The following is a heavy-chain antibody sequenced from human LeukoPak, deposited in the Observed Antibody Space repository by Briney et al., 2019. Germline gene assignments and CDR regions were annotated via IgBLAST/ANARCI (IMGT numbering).Heavy chain of an antibody. V-gene: IGHV4-31*03. CDR3: AGWYDTLDGRFDP. D-gene: IGHD3-9*01. CDR1: GGSISSGGYY. CDR2: IYYSGST. J-gene: IGHJ5*02. Sequence: PSQTLSLTCTVSGGSISSGGYYWSWIRQHPGKGLEWIGYIYYSGSTYYNPSLKSRVTISVDTSKNQFSLKLSSVTAADTAVYYCAGWYDTLDGRFDPWGQGTLVTVSS.